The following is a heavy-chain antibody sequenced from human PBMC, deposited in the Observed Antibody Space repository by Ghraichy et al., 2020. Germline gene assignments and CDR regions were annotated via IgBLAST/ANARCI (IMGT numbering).Heavy chain of an antibody. J-gene: IGHJ6*02. D-gene: IGHD3-10*01. Sequence: VSAISGSGGSTYYAVSVKGRFTISRDNSKNTLYLQMNSLRAEDTAVYYCAKDMVLWFEPDVWGQGTT. CDR3: AKDMVLWFEPDV. V-gene: IGHV3-23*01. CDR2: ISGSGGST.